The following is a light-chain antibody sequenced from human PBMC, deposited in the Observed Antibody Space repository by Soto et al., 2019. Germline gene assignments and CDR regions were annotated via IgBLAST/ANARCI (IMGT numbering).Light chain of an antibody. V-gene: IGKV1-5*01. CDR2: DAS. CDR1: QSISFW. CDR3: QQYNSFAHYS. J-gene: IGKJ2*03. Sequence: DIQMTQSPSTLSASVGDRVTITCRSSQSISFWLAWYQQKPGKAPKLLIYDASTLYSGVPSRFSGSRSGTEFTLTISSLQPDDFGSYYCQQYNSFAHYSFGQGTKLEI.